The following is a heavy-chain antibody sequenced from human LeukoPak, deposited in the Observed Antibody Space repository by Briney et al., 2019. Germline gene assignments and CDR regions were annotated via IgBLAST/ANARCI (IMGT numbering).Heavy chain of an antibody. Sequence: GASVKVSCKASGYTFTSYDINWVRQAPGQGLEWMGWMNPNSGNTGYAQKFQGRVTMTRNTSISTAYMELSSLRSEDTAVYYCARWATIFGVVRKDAFDIWGQGTMVTVSS. CDR2: MNPNSGNT. CDR3: ARWATIFGVVRKDAFDI. J-gene: IGHJ3*02. D-gene: IGHD3-3*01. CDR1: GYTFTSYD. V-gene: IGHV1-8*01.